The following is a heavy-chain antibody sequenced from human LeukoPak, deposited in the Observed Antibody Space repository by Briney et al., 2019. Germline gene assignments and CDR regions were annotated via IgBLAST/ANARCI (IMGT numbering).Heavy chain of an antibody. V-gene: IGHV3-66*01. D-gene: IGHD2-15*01. CDR1: GFTVSSNY. CDR2: IYSGGST. Sequence: GGSLRLSCAASGFTVSSNYMSWVRQAPGKGLEWVSVIYSGGSTYYADSVKGRFTISRDNSKNTLYLQMNSLRAEDTAVYYCARDRRPSSPYYLDYWGQGTLVTVSS. CDR3: ARDRRPSSPYYLDY. J-gene: IGHJ4*02.